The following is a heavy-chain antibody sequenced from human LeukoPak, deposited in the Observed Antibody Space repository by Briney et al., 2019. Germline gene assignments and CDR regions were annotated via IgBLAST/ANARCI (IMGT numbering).Heavy chain of an antibody. Sequence: GGSLRLSCAASGFTFSDYYMSWIRQAPGKGLEWVSYISSSGSTIYYADSVKGRFTISRDNAKNSLYLQMNSLRAEDTAVYYCARTREGYNLEYYFDYWGQGTLVTVSS. CDR1: GFTFSDYY. CDR2: ISSSGSTI. J-gene: IGHJ4*02. CDR3: ARTREGYNLEYYFDY. V-gene: IGHV3-11*01. D-gene: IGHD5-24*01.